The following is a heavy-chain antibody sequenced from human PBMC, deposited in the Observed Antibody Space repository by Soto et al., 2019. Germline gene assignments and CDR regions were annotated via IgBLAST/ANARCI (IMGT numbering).Heavy chain of an antibody. V-gene: IGHV1-18*01. CDR3: ARAGYCSGGSCYPIPDAFDI. D-gene: IGHD2-15*01. Sequence: GASVKVSCKASGYTFTSYGISWVRQAPGQGLEWMGWISAYNGNTNYAQKLQGRVTMTTDTSTSTAYMELRSLRSDDTAVYYCARAGYCSGGSCYPIPDAFDIWGQGTMVTVSS. CDR1: GYTFTSYG. J-gene: IGHJ3*02. CDR2: ISAYNGNT.